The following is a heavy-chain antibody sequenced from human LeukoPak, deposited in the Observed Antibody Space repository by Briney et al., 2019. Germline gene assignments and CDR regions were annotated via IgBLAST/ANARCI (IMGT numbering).Heavy chain of an antibody. CDR1: GYTFTGYY. CDR2: INPNSGGT. V-gene: IGHV1-2*02. Sequence: ASVKVSCKASGYTFTGYYMHWVRQAPGQGLEWMGWINPNSGGTNYAQKFQGRVTMTRDTSISTAYMELSRLRSDDTAVYYCARGGGSGWYGSAFDIWGQGTMVTVSS. J-gene: IGHJ3*02. D-gene: IGHD6-19*01. CDR3: ARGGGSGWYGSAFDI.